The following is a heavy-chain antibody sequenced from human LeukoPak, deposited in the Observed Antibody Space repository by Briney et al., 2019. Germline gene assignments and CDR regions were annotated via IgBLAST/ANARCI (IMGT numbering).Heavy chain of an antibody. J-gene: IGHJ5*02. CDR2: IRYDGSNK. CDR3: AKDYSKTSYYGSGTYYRPNWFAP. V-gene: IGHV3-30*02. Sequence: GGSLRLSCAASGFTFSTYAMHWVREAQGKGLEGGAFIRYDGSNKYYADSVKGRFTISRDNSKNTLYLQMNSLRAEDTAVYYCAKDYSKTSYYGSGTYYRPNWFAPWGQGTLVTVSS. CDR1: GFTFSTYA. D-gene: IGHD3-10*01.